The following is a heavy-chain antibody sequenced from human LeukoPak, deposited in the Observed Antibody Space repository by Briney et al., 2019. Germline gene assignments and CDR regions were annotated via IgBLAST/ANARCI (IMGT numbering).Heavy chain of an antibody. D-gene: IGHD3-16*01. CDR1: GYTFTSDG. Sequence: ASVKVSCKASGYTFTSDGITWVRQAPGHGLEWMGWISANNGNTNYAQKLQGRVTMTIDTSTSTAYMELRSLRSDDTAVYYCARVVLDHDAFDIWGQGTMVTVSS. J-gene: IGHJ3*02. CDR3: ARVVLDHDAFDI. V-gene: IGHV1-18*01. CDR2: ISANNGNT.